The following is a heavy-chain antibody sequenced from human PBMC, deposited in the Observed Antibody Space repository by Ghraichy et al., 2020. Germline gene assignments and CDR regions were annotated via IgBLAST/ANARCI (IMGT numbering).Heavy chain of an antibody. CDR2: IYYSGST. J-gene: IGHJ4*02. CDR3: ARGVRDGYNLRYFDY. CDR1: GGSISSYY. Sequence: SETLSLTCTVSGGSISSYYWSWIRQPPGKGLEWIGYIYYSGSTNYNPSLKSRVTISVDTSKNQFSLKLSSVTAADTAVYYCARGVRDGYNLRYFDYWGQGTLVTVSS. D-gene: IGHD5-24*01. V-gene: IGHV4-59*01.